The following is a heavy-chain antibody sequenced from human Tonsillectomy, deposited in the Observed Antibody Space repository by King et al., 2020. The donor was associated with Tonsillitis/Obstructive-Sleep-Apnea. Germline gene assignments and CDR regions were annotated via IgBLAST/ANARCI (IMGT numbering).Heavy chain of an antibody. V-gene: IGHV3-72*01. CDR2: TRNKANSYTT. CDR1: GFTFSDHN. J-gene: IGHJ4*02. Sequence: VQLVESGGGLVQPGGSLRLSCVASGFTFSDHNMDWARQAPGKGLEWVGRTRNKANSYTTEYAASVKGRFTISRDDSRNSLYLQMKSLKTEDTAVYYCVRVRSIVGAYDLDYWGQGTLVTVSS. D-gene: IGHD1-26*01. CDR3: VRVRSIVGAYDLDY.